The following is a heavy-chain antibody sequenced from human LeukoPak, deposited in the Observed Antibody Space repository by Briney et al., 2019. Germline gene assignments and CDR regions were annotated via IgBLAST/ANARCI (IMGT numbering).Heavy chain of an antibody. V-gene: IGHV4-59*01. CDR1: SGSITGYY. D-gene: IGHD6-13*01. Sequence: SETLSLTCTVSSGSITGYYWAWIRQPPGKGLEWIGYIQYSGTTEYNPSLASRASISVDTAKDQFSLNLRSVTAADTAVYYCARDRAAGTLDFWGRGTLVTVSS. CDR3: ARDRAAGTLDF. CDR2: IQYSGTT. J-gene: IGHJ4*02.